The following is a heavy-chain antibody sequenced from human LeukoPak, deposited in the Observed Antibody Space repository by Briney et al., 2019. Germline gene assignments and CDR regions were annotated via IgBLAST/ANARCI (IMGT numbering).Heavy chain of an antibody. D-gene: IGHD3-3*01. CDR1: GYSFNSYY. V-gene: IGHV5-51*01. Sequence: GESLKISCKASGYSFNSYYIGWVRQMPGKGLEWMGMIYPGDPETRYCPSFQGHVTISLDRSITTAYLRFNNLKASDTAMYYCARGVDFWSGSPYFDFWGQGTLVTVSS. CDR2: IYPGDPET. CDR3: ARGVDFWSGSPYFDF. J-gene: IGHJ4*02.